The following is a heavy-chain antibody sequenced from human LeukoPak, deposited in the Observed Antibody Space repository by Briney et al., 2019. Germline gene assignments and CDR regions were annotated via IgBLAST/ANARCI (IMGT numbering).Heavy chain of an antibody. Sequence: PGGSLRLSCAASGFTFSSYTMHWVRQAPGKGLDWVALVSPDGSDEHYADSVKGRFTISRDNSRNTVYLQMNSLRPEDTAVYYCAELDMGRDYWGQGTLVTVSS. CDR2: VSPDGSDE. CDR1: GFTFSSYT. CDR3: AELDMGRDY. J-gene: IGHJ4*02. V-gene: IGHV3-30*04. D-gene: IGHD1-1*01.